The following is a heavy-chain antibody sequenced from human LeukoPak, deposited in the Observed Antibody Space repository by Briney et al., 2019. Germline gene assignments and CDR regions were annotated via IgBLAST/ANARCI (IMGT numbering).Heavy chain of an antibody. CDR3: ARRAGDYSHPYDY. V-gene: IGHV3-53*01. D-gene: IGHD3-22*01. CDR1: GFTVSGNS. CDR2: IYSGGNT. Sequence: RGSLRFSCTVSGFTVSGNSMSWVRQAPGKGLEWVSFIYSGGNTHYSDSVKGRFTISRDNSKNTLYLQMNSLRAEDTAVYYCARRAGDYSHPYDYWGQGTLVTVSS. J-gene: IGHJ4*02.